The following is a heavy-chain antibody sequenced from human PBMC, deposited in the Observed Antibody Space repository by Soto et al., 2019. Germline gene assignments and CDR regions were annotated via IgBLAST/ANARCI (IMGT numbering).Heavy chain of an antibody. D-gene: IGHD7-27*01. CDR1: GFTFSSYA. CDR3: AKDNRRNWVVARFNWFDP. CDR2: ISGSGGST. J-gene: IGHJ5*02. V-gene: IGHV3-23*01. Sequence: GGSLRLSCAASGFTFSSYAMSWVRQAPGKGLEWVSAISGSGGSTYYADSVKGRFTISRDNSKNTLYLQMNSLRAEDTAVYYCAKDNRRNWVVARFNWFDPWGQGTLVTVSS.